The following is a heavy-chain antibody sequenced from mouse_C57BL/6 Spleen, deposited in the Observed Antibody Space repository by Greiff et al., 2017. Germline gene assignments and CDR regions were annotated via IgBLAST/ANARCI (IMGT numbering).Heavy chain of an antibody. CDR1: GYTFTDYT. D-gene: IGHD2-4*01. V-gene: IGHV1-78*01. J-gene: IGHJ1*03. CDR3: ARGIYDYVGYVDV. Sequence: QVQLQQSDAELVKPGASVKISCKVSGYTFTDYTIHWLKQRPEQGLEWIGYIYPRDGSTKYNEKFKGKATLTADKSSSTAYMQLNSLTSEDAAVYFCARGIYDYVGYVDVWGTGTTVTVAS. CDR2: IYPRDGST.